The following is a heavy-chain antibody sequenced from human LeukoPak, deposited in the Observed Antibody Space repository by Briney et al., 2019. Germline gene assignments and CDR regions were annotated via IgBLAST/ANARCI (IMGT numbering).Heavy chain of an antibody. V-gene: IGHV3-74*01. CDR3: ARGLPYNDAFDI. Sequence: PGGSLRLSCAASGLTFSSYWMQWVRRVPGKGPVWVSRINTDGSGTHYADSVKGRFTISRDNAKNSLYLQMNSLRVEDTAVYYCARGLPYNDAFDIWGQGTMVTVSS. CDR1: GLTFSSYW. CDR2: INTDGSGT. D-gene: IGHD1-1*01. J-gene: IGHJ3*02.